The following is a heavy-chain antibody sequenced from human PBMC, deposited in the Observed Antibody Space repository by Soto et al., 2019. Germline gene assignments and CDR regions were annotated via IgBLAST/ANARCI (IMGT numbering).Heavy chain of an antibody. CDR1: GFTFDDFA. V-gene: IGHV3-9*01. J-gene: IGHJ4*02. Sequence: EAQLVESGGGLVQPGRSLRLSCAASGFTFDDFAMHWVRQAPGKGLEWVSCISWNSGNTGYADSVRGRFTISRDNAKNSLYLQMNSLRAEDTAVYYCAKDTSFQLLHKGTFYSWGQGTLVTVSS. CDR3: AKDTSFQLLHKGTFYS. D-gene: IGHD2-2*01. CDR2: ISWNSGNT.